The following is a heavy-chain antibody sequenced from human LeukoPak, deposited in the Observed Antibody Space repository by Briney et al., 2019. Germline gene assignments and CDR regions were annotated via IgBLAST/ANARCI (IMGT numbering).Heavy chain of an antibody. V-gene: IGHV4-59*08. CDR2: IYYSGST. CDR1: GGAINNYY. Sequence: SETLSLTCSVSGGAINNYYWSWIRQSPGKGLEWIGYIYYSGSTYYNPSLKSRVTISVDTSKNQFSLKLTSVTAADTAVYYCARHHRLRCANDAFDIWGQGTMVTVSS. CDR3: ARHHRLRCANDAFDI. D-gene: IGHD4-17*01. J-gene: IGHJ3*02.